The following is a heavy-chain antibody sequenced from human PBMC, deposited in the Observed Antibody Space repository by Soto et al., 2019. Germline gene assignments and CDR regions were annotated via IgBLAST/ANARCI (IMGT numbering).Heavy chain of an antibody. J-gene: IGHJ6*02. V-gene: IGHV3-30-3*01. D-gene: IGHD3-10*01. CDR1: GFTFSSYA. CDR2: IAYDGSNK. CDR3: TRARFMVRAHGRYYYGMDV. Sequence: GGSLRLSCAASGFTFSSYALHWVRQAPGKGLEWVAVIAYDGSNKYYADSVKGRFTIPRDNSKNTLYLQMNSLRAEDTAVYYCTRARFMVRAHGRYYYGMDVWGQGTTVTVSS.